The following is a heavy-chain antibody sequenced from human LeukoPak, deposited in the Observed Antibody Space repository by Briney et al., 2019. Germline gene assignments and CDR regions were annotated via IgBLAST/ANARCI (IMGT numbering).Heavy chain of an antibody. CDR2: ISSTSSTI. D-gene: IGHD2-15*01. CDR1: GFTFSTYG. J-gene: IGHJ4*02. CDR3: ARDIVVVVATDYYFDY. V-gene: IGHV3-48*01. Sequence: GGSLRLSCAASGFTFSTYGMNWVRQAPGKGLEWVSFISSTSSTIYYADSVKGRFTISRDNAKNSLHLQMNSLRAEDTAVYYCARDIVVVVATDYYFDYWGQGTLVTVSS.